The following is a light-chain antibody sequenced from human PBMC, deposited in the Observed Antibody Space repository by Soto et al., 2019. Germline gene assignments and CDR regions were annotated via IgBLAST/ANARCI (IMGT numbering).Light chain of an antibody. V-gene: IGKV3-15*01. Sequence: EIVMTQSPATLSASPGEEATLSCRASQSVSSKLAWYQQKPGQAPRLLFSGASDRATGIPARFSGSGSGTEFTLTISSVQSEDFAVYYCQQYNGWPNTFGQGTKLEIK. CDR3: QQYNGWPNT. CDR2: GAS. CDR1: QSVSSK. J-gene: IGKJ2*01.